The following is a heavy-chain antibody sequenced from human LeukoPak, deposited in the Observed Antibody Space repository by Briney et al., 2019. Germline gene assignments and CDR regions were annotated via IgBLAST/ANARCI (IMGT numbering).Heavy chain of an antibody. CDR3: ARDRERRRYDFWSGYPKGYALDI. CDR2: IYYSGST. J-gene: IGHJ3*02. D-gene: IGHD3-3*01. Sequence: SETLSLTCTVSGGSISSYYWSWIRQPPGKGLEWIGYIYYSGSTNYNPSLKSRVTISVDTSKNQFSLKLSSVTAADTAVYYCARDRERRRYDFWSGYPKGYALDIWGQGTMVTVSS. V-gene: IGHV4-59*01. CDR1: GGSISSYY.